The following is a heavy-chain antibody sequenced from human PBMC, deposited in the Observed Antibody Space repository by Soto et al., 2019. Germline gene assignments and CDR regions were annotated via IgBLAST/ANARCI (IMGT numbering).Heavy chain of an antibody. CDR3: ARELVAETYYFDY. Sequence: SETLSLTCTVSGGSISSGGYYWSWIRQHPGKGLEWIGYIYYSGSTYYNPSLKSRVTISVDTSKNQFSLKLSSVTAADTAVYYCARELVAETYYFDYWGQGTLVTVSS. CDR1: GGSISSGGYY. CDR2: IYYSGST. D-gene: IGHD6-6*01. J-gene: IGHJ4*02. V-gene: IGHV4-31*03.